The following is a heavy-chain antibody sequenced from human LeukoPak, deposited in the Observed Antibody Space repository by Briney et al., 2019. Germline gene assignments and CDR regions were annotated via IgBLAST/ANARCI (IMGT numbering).Heavy chain of an antibody. J-gene: IGHJ5*02. V-gene: IGHV4-34*01. Sequence: SETLSLTCAVYGGSFSGNYWSWIRQPPGKGLEWIGEINHSGSTNYNPSLKSRVTISVDTSKNQFSLKLSSVTAADTAVYYCARGDPPYDFWSGYYMSGNWFDPWGQGTLVTVSS. CDR2: INHSGST. CDR1: GGSFSGNY. CDR3: ARGDPPYDFWSGYYMSGNWFDP. D-gene: IGHD3-3*01.